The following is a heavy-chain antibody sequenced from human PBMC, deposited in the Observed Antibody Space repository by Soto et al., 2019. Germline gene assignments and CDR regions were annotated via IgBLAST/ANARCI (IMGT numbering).Heavy chain of an antibody. Sequence: QVQLVESGGGVVQPGRSLRLSCAASGFTFSSYGMHWVRQAPGKGLEWVAVISYDGKNKYYADSVKGRFTISRDNSKNTLYLQMNSLRAEDTAVYYCAKIGRYCSSSSCRNSYYYYGMDVWGQGTTVTVSS. D-gene: IGHD2-2*01. CDR1: GFTFSSYG. CDR2: ISYDGKNK. CDR3: AKIGRYCSSSSCRNSYYYYGMDV. V-gene: IGHV3-30*18. J-gene: IGHJ6*02.